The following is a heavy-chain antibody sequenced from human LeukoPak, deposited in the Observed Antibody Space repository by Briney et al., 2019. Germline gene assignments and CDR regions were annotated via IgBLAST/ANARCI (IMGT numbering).Heavy chain of an antibody. Sequence: GASVKVSCKASGYTFTDYYMHWVRQAPGQGLEWMGWINPKSGGTNHAQRFQGRVTMTRDTSISTAYMELSSLGSDDTAVYYCARQGGPMTVVVKVASDIWGQGTMVTVSS. CDR3: ARQGGPMTVVVKVASDI. J-gene: IGHJ3*02. CDR2: INPKSGGT. V-gene: IGHV1-2*02. D-gene: IGHD3-22*01. CDR1: GYTFTDYY.